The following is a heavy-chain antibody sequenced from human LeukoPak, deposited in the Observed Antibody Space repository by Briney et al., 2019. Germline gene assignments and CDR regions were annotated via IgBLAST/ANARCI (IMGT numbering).Heavy chain of an antibody. CDR2: IHSTSGSI. V-gene: IGHV3-48*01. CDR1: GFSFSSYH. CDR3: SRVVQDVTGADY. Sequence: GGSLRLSCAASGFSFSSYHMNWVRQAPGKGLEWTSYIHSTSGSINYADSVKGRFTISRDNAKNSLYLQMNSLRAEDTAVYYCSRVVQDVTGADYWGQGTLVIVSS. D-gene: IGHD3-9*01. J-gene: IGHJ4*02.